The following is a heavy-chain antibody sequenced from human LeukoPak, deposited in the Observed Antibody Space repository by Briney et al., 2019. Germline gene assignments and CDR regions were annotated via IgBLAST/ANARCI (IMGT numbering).Heavy chain of an antibody. D-gene: IGHD1-26*01. CDR3: ARASGSYWPRYYFDY. CDR2: IYYSGST. CDR1: GGSISSSSYY. Sequence: SSETLSLTCTVSGGSISSSSYYWGWIRQPPGKGLEWIGSIYYSGSTYYNPSLKSRVTISVDTSKNQFSLRLSSVTAADTAVYYCARASGSYWPRYYFDYWGQGTLVTVSS. J-gene: IGHJ4*02. V-gene: IGHV4-39*07.